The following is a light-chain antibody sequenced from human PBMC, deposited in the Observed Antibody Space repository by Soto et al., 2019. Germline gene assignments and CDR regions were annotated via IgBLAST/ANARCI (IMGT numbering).Light chain of an antibody. J-gene: IGLJ3*02. Sequence: QSALTKPPSASGSPGQSVTISCTGTSSDVGAYNYVSWYQPHPGKAPKLMIYEVSKRPSGVPDRFSGSKSGNTASLTVSVLQAEDEADYYCSSYAGSNNWVFGGGTKLTVL. CDR3: SSYAGSNNWV. CDR1: SSDVGAYNY. V-gene: IGLV2-8*01. CDR2: EVS.